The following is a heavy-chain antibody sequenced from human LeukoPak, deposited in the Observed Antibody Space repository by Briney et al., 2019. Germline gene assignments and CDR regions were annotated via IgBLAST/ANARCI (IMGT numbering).Heavy chain of an antibody. CDR1: GGSVNNNGYY. J-gene: IGHJ5*02. Sequence: PSETLSLTCTVSGGSVNNNGYYWSWIRQHPGKGLEWIGYIYYSGSTYYNPSLKSRVIISVDTSKNQFSLKLSSVTAADTAVYYCARAASPWGQGTLVTVSS. V-gene: IGHV4-31*03. CDR2: IYYSGST. CDR3: ARAASP.